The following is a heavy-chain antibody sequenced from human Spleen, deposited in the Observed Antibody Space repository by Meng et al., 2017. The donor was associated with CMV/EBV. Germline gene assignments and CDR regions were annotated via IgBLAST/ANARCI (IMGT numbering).Heavy chain of an antibody. D-gene: IGHD3-3*01. J-gene: IGHJ4*02. CDR3: ASTGQYDFWSGYSYYFDY. Sequence: GESLKISCAASGFTFSSYEMNWVRQAPGKGLEWISYISSSGSTIYYADSVKGRFTISRDNAKNSLYLQMNSLRAEDTAVYYCASTGQYDFWSGYSYYFDYWGQGTLVTVSS. V-gene: IGHV3-48*03. CDR1: GFTFSSYE. CDR2: ISSSGSTI.